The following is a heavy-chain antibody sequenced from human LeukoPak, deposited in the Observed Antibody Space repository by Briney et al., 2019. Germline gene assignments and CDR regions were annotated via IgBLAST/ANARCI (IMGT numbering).Heavy chain of an antibody. J-gene: IGHJ4*02. D-gene: IGHD3-22*01. V-gene: IGHV3-23*01. CDR2: ISGGGGST. Sequence: GGSLRLSCAASGFTFSSYAMSWVRQAPGKGLEWVSAISGGGGSTYYADSVKGRFTISRDNSKNTLYLQMNSLRAEDTAVYYCATSPKPYYYDSSGYYSTPPDYWGQGTLVTVSS. CDR3: ATSPKPYYYDSSGYYSTPPDY. CDR1: GFTFSSYA.